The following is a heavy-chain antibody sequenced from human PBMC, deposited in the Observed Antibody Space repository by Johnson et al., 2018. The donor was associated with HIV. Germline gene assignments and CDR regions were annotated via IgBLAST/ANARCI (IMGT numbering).Heavy chain of an antibody. CDR3: ARDLGDSSSSWRELSAFDI. D-gene: IGHD6-6*01. J-gene: IGHJ3*02. CDR1: GFTFSSYA. V-gene: IGHV3-30-3*01. CDR2: ISYDGSNK. Sequence: QVQLVESGGGVVQPGRSLRLSCAASGFTFSSYAMHWVRQAPGKGLEWVAVISYDGSNKYYADSVKGRFTISSNNSKNTLYLQMNSRRAEDTAVYYCARDLGDSSSSWRELSAFDIWGQGTMVTVSS.